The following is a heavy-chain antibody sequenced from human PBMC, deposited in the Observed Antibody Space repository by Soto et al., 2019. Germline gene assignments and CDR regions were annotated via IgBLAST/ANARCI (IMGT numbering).Heavy chain of an antibody. CDR1: GGSISISSYY. V-gene: IGHV4-39*01. CDR3: ASLPSWSSGWLDY. Sequence: SETLSITCTFSGGSISISSYYWGGIRQPPGKGLEWIGSIYYSGSTYYNPSLKSRVTISVDTSKNQFSLKLSSVTAADTAVYYCASLPSWSSGWLDYWGQGTLVTVSS. D-gene: IGHD6-19*01. J-gene: IGHJ4*02. CDR2: IYYSGST.